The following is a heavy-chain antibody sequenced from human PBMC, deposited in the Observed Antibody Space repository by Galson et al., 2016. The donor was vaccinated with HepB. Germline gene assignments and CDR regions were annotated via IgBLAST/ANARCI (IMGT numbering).Heavy chain of an antibody. CDR1: GFTSSSSS. Sequence: SLRLSCAASGFTSSSSSMHWVRQAPGKGLEWVSSISYSSSYMPYADAVKGRFTISRDNAKNSLYLQMNSLGGEDTAVYFCARDRGGGAPKLVIFDYWGQGTLVTVSS. D-gene: IGHD3-16*01. CDR2: ISYSSSYM. V-gene: IGHV3-21*01. J-gene: IGHJ4*02. CDR3: ARDRGGGAPKLVIFDY.